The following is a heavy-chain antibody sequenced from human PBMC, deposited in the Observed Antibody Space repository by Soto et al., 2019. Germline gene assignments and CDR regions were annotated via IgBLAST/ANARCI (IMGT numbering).Heavy chain of an antibody. Sequence: QVLLVQSGAEVKKPGSSVKVSCKAPGDTFSSYALSWVRQAPGQGLEWMGAISPILHSPNYAQKFQDRVRMTADGSTGTAYMELSSLRSDDPAVYYCARTLYIVLGPETRGGGYFGMDVWGQGTTVTVSS. CDR1: GDTFSSYA. D-gene: IGHD2-8*01. CDR3: ARTLYIVLGPETRGGGYFGMDV. J-gene: IGHJ6*02. CDR2: ISPILHSP. V-gene: IGHV1-69*01.